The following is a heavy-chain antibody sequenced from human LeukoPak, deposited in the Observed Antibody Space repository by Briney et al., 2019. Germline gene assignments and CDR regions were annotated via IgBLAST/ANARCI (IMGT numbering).Heavy chain of an antibody. CDR1: GYTGTSYD. Sequence: ASVKVSFKASGYTGTSYDINWVRQATGQGLEWMGWMNPNSGSTGYAQKFQGRGTLTRNTSLSTAYMELSSLRSEDTAVYYCARGHKTTIFGVVIIRGVWFDPWGQGTLVTVSS. V-gene: IGHV1-8*01. CDR2: MNPNSGST. D-gene: IGHD3-3*01. CDR3: ARGHKTTIFGVVIIRGVWFDP. J-gene: IGHJ5*02.